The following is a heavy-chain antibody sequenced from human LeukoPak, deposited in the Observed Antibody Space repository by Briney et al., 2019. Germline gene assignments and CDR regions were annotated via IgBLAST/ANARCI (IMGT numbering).Heavy chain of an antibody. Sequence: ASVKVSCKASGYSFTSYYMHWVRQAPGQGLELMGMINPSGGSTSYPQKFQGRVTMTRDTSTSTVYMDLSSLRSEDTAVYFCARDGVAGTYYFDYWGQGTLVTVFS. D-gene: IGHD6-19*01. CDR1: GYSFTSYY. CDR2: INPSGGST. J-gene: IGHJ4*02. V-gene: IGHV1-46*01. CDR3: ARDGVAGTYYFDY.